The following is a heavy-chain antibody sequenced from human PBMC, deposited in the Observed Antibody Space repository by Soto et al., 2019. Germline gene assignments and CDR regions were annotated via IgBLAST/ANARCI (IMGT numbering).Heavy chain of an antibody. CDR3: ARDRSSWHTLVYYYGMDV. V-gene: IGHV3-33*01. D-gene: IGHD6-13*01. CDR1: GFTFSSYG. CDR2: IWYDGSNK. J-gene: IGHJ6*02. Sequence: QMQLVESGGGVVQPGRSLRLSCAASGFTFSSYGMHWVRQAPGKGLEWVAVIWYDGSNKYYADSVKGRFTISRDNSKNTLYLQMNSLRAEDMAVYYCARDRSSWHTLVYYYGMDVWGQGTTVTVSS.